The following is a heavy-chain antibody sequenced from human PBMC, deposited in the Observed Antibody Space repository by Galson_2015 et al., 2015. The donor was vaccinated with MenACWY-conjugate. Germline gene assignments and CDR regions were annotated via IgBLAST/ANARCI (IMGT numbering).Heavy chain of an antibody. Sequence: SLRLSCAASAFTFSSVCMIWVRQPPGKGLEWVSSISDSGGRTYYADSVKGRFTISRDNSRKTLFLQMNSLRADDTAVYFCAKGLYGDYGIDYWGQGILVTVSS. CDR2: ISDSGGRT. J-gene: IGHJ4*02. CDR3: AKGLYGDYGIDY. D-gene: IGHD4-17*01. V-gene: IGHV3-23*01. CDR1: AFTFSSVC.